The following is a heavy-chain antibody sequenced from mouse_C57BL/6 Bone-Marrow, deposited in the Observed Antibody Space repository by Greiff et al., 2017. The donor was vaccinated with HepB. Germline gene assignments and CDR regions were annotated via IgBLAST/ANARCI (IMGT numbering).Heavy chain of an antibody. J-gene: IGHJ1*03. Sequence: EVKLVESGGGLVKPGGSLKLSCAASGFTFSSYAMSWVRQTPEKRLEWVATISDGGSYTYYPDNVKGRFTISRDNAKNNLYLQMSHLKSEDTAMYYCASFTTVVAYWYFDVWGTGTTVTVSS. CDR3: ASFTTVVAYWYFDV. CDR1: GFTFSSYA. D-gene: IGHD1-1*01. CDR2: ISDGGSYT. V-gene: IGHV5-4*03.